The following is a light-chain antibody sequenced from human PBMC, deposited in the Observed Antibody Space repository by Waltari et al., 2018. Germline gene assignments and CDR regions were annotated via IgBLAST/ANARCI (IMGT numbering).Light chain of an antibody. CDR3: QVWDSGSDHYV. V-gene: IGLV3-21*02. CDR2: DDG. CDR1: KMGSQN. J-gene: IGLJ1*01. Sequence: SYVLTQPPSVSVAPGQTARITCDGKKMGSQNGHWYQQKPGQAPVLVVYDDGDRPSGIPERFSGSNSGNTATLTISRVDAGDEADYYCQVWDSGSDHYVFGTVTKVTVL.